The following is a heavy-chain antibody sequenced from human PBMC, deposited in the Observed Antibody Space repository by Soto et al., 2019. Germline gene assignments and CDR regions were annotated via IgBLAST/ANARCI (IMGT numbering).Heavy chain of an antibody. J-gene: IGHJ4*02. V-gene: IGHV1-58*01. CDR1: GFSFSNSA. CDR2: IVVGSGHP. D-gene: IGHD6-19*01. Sequence: ASVKVSCKASGFSFSNSAVQWVRQPRGQRLEWMGWIVVGSGHPNLAQKFQDRVTLTRDTSTSTAYMELSSLRSEDTAVYYCAADVIAVAGDFDYWGQGTQVNVSS. CDR3: AADVIAVAGDFDY.